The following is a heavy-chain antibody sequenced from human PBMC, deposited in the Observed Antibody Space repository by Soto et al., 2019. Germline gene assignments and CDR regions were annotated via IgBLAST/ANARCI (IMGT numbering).Heavy chain of an antibody. CDR2: FDPESSEA. CDR1: GHTLIEFS. J-gene: IGHJ4*02. D-gene: IGHD3-10*01. V-gene: IGHV1-24*01. CDR3: ETPAPVRGAMITNINFDF. Sequence: ASVKVSCKISGHTLIEFSIQWVRQDPAERREWMGGFDPESSEAITAKKWPGRVTVTNDTVTDTAYMDLRGLKSDDTAVYYCETPAPVRGAMITNINFDFWGQGTPVTVSS.